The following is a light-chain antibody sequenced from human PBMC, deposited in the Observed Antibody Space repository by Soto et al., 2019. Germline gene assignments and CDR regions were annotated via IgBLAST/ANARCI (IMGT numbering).Light chain of an antibody. J-gene: IGKJ1*01. V-gene: IGKV1-5*03. CDR1: QTVSSW. CDR3: QHYNSYSEA. Sequence: IQITQTPSTLSASVGDRVTITCRASQTVSSWVAWYQQKPGKAPKLLVYRASTLKSGVPSRFSGSGAGTEFTLTISSLQPDDFATYYCQHYNSYSEAFGQGTKVDIK. CDR2: RAS.